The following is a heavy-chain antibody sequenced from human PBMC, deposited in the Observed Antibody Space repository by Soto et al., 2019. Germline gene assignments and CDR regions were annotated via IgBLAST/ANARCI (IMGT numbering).Heavy chain of an antibody. CDR2: IKEDGSEK. V-gene: IGHV3-7*03. Sequence: EVQLVESGGGLVQPGGSLRLSCAASGFTFSSYWMTWVRQAPGKGLEWVANIKEDGSEKYYVDSVKGRFTISRDNAKTSAYLQRNRLRAEDTAVYYGVRESDILAGIGTSGIGGGMDVWGQGTTVTVSS. CDR3: VRESDILAGIGTSGIGGGMDV. D-gene: IGHD3-9*01. J-gene: IGHJ6*02. CDR1: GFTFSSYW.